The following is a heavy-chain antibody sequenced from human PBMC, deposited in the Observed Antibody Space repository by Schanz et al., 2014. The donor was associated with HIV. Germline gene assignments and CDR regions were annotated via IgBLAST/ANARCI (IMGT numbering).Heavy chain of an antibody. CDR3: AASMYNGSYGTHYYFDL. Sequence: QVQLVQSGAEVKKPGSSVMVSCKTSGGTFTNYAISWVRQAPGQGLQWMGGIIPFFGTANYAQTLQGRLTMTADESTGTAYMDLTSLRYEDTALYYCAASMYNGSYGTHYYFDLWGRGTLVTVAS. CDR2: IIPFFGTA. V-gene: IGHV1-69*12. CDR1: GGTFTNYA. D-gene: IGHD1-26*01. J-gene: IGHJ2*01.